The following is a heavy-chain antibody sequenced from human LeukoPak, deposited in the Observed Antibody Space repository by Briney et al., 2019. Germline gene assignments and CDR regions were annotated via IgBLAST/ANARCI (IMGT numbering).Heavy chain of an antibody. D-gene: IGHD3-10*01. CDR3: AKDDSPGHGGRFGELLH. CDR2: I. J-gene: IGHJ4*02. CDR1: GFTFSSYG. V-gene: IGHV3-30*02. Sequence: GGSLRLSCAASGFTFSSYGMHWVRQAPGKGLEWVAFIRFTISRDNSKNTLYLQMNSLRAEDTAVYYCAKDDSPGHGGRFGELLHWGQGTLVTVSS.